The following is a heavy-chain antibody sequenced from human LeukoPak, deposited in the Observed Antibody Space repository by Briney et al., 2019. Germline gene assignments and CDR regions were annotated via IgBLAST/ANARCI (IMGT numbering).Heavy chain of an antibody. CDR2: INWNGGST. CDR1: GFTFDDYG. CDR3: ARGPRITLIRGGQWYYYMDV. Sequence: GGSLRLSCAASGFTFDDYGMSWVRQAPGKGLEWVSGINWNGGSTGYADSVKGRFTISRDNAKNSLYLQMNSLRAEDTAVYYCARGPRITLIRGGQWYYYMDVWGKGTTVTISS. D-gene: IGHD3-10*01. V-gene: IGHV3-20*04. J-gene: IGHJ6*03.